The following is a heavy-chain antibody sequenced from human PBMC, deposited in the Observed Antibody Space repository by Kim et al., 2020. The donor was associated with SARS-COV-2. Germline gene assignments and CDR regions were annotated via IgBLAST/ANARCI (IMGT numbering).Heavy chain of an antibody. V-gene: IGHV3-13*04. Sequence: GGSLRLSCAASGFTFSSYDMHWVRQATGKGLEWVSAIGTAGDTYYPGSVKGRFTISRENAKNSLYLQMNSLRAGDTAVYYCARRLRHCDAFDIWGQGTMVTVSS. D-gene: IGHD5-12*01. CDR2: IGTAGDT. J-gene: IGHJ3*02. CDR1: GFTFSSYD. CDR3: ARRLRHCDAFDI.